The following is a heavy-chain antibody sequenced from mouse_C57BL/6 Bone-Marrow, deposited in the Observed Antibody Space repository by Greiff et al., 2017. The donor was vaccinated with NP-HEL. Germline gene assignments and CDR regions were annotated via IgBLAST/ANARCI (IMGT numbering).Heavy chain of an antibody. CDR1: GYSFTDYN. V-gene: IGHV1-39*01. CDR3: ARSRSILLPHYFDY. Sequence: EVKLQESGPELVKPGASVKISCKASGYSFTDYNMNWVKQSNGKSLEWIGVINPNYGTTSYNQKFKGKATLTVDQSSSTAYMQLNSLTSEDSAVYYCARSRSILLPHYFDYWGQGTTLTVSS. J-gene: IGHJ2*01. CDR2: INPNYGTT. D-gene: IGHD1-1*01.